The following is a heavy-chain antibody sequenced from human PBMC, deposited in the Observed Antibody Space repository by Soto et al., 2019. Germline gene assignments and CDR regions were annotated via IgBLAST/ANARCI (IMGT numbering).Heavy chain of an antibody. V-gene: IGHV1-18*01. J-gene: IGHJ6*02. Sequence: ASVKVSCKASGYTFTSYGISWVRQAPGQGLEWMGWISAYNGNTNYAQKLQGRVTMTTDTSTSTAYMELRSLRSDDTAVYYCARERFGSSSVFDYYVMDVWGQGTTVTVSS. CDR1: GYTFTSYG. CDR2: ISAYNGNT. D-gene: IGHD6-6*01. CDR3: ARERFGSSSVFDYYVMDV.